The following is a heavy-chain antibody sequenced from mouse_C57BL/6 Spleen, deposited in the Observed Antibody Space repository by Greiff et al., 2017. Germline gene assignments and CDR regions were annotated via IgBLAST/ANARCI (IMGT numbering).Heavy chain of an antibody. D-gene: IGHD1-1*01. J-gene: IGHJ1*03. CDR2: IYPGDGDT. V-gene: IGHV1-80*01. CDR1: GYAFSSYW. CDR3: ARVSSYWYFDV. Sequence: VQLQESGAELVKPGASVKISCKASGYAFSSYWMNWVKQRPGKGLEWIGQIYPGDGDTNYNGKFKGKATLTADKSSSTAYMQLSSLTSEDSAVYFCARVSSYWYFDVWGTGTTVTVSS.